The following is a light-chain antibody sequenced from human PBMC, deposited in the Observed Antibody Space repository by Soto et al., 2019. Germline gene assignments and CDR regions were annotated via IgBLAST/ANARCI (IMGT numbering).Light chain of an antibody. CDR2: DAS. CDR3: QQYDKYST. V-gene: IGKV1-5*01. CDR1: QTISVS. Sequence: IQMTQSPSTLSASVGGTVTITCRASQTISVSLAWYRQKPGKAPNLLIYDASTLQEGVPSRFSGSGSGTEFTLTVTRLQPDYFATYFCQQYDKYSTFGHGTKVDVK. J-gene: IGKJ1*01.